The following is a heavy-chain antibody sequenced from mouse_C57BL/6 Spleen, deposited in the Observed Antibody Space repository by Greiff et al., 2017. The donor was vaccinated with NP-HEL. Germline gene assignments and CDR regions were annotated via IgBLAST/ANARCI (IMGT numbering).Heavy chain of an antibody. Sequence: EVQVVESGTVLARPGASVKMSCKTSGYTFTSYWMHWVKQRPGQGLEWIGAIYPGNSDTSYNQKFKSKATLTVDKSSSTAYMQLSSLTSEDSAVYYCARGGLDYYGSNWYFDVWGTGTTVTVSS. D-gene: IGHD1-1*01. CDR3: ARGGLDYYGSNWYFDV. CDR2: IYPGNSDT. V-gene: IGHV1-5*01. J-gene: IGHJ1*03. CDR1: GYTFTSYW.